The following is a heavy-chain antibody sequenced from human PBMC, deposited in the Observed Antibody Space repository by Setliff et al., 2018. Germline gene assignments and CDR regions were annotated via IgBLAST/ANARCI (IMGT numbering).Heavy chain of an antibody. CDR1: GFTFGSYA. Sequence: GGSLRLSCVASGFTFGSYAMSWVRQTPGKGLEGVSTISGSSVDTYYVDSVKGRFAISRDNSKNTLYLQMNSLRAEDTAVYYCAKEKSSSTWYERKPFDCWGQGTPVTVPQ. CDR2: ISGSSVDT. V-gene: IGHV3-23*01. CDR3: AKEKSSSTWYERKPFDC. D-gene: IGHD6-13*01. J-gene: IGHJ4*02.